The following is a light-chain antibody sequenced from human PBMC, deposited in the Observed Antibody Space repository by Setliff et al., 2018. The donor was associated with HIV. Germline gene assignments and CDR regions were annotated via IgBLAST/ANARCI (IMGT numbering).Light chain of an antibody. CDR1: SSDVGGYSY. CDR2: EVR. V-gene: IGLV2-14*01. Sequence: QPVLTQPASVSGSPGQSITISCTGTSSDVGGYSYVSWYQQHPGKAPKLIIYEVRNRPSGVSNHFSGSKSGNTASLTISGLQAEDEADYYCISYATTNTLPFGTGTKVTVL. CDR3: ISYATTNTLP. J-gene: IGLJ1*01.